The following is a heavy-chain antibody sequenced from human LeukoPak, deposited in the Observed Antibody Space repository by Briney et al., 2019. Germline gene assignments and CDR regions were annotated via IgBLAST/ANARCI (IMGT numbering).Heavy chain of an antibody. CDR3: ARDYNSGWYFDY. CDR2: IRGDGIDA. D-gene: IGHD6-19*01. CDR1: GFTFSSYW. J-gene: IGHJ4*02. Sequence: GGSLRLSCAASGFTFSSYWMHWVRQAPGKGLVWVSRIRGDGIDANYADSVKGRFTISRDNAKNSLYLQMNSLRAEDTALYYCARDYNSGWYFDYWGQGTLVTVSS. V-gene: IGHV3-74*01.